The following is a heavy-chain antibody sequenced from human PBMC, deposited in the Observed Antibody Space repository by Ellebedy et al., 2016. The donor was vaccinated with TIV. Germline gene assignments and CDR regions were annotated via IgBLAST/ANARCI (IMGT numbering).Heavy chain of an antibody. D-gene: IGHD6-19*01. CDR2: INTYNGRT. J-gene: IGHJ4*02. CDR1: GYKFSSYG. CDR3: AAGIAVANTFDY. V-gene: IGHV1-18*01. Sequence: ASVKVSCXPSGYKFSSYGISWVRQAPGQGLEWMGWINTYNGRTNSAHRLQDRVTMTTDTSTSTAFLELRSLRPDDTAVYYCAAGIAVANTFDYWGQGTLVTVSS.